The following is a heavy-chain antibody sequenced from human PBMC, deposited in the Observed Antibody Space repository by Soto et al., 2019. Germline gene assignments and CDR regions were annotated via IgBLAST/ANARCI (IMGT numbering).Heavy chain of an antibody. D-gene: IGHD6-13*01. CDR3: ARTNSSSWYADY. Sequence: QVQLQESGPGLVKPSQTLSLTCTVSGGSISSGGYYWSWIREHPGKGLEWIGYIYYSGSTYYNPSLKSRVTISVDTSKNQFSLKLSSVTAADTAVYYCARTNSSSWYADYWGQGTLVTVSS. V-gene: IGHV4-31*03. CDR2: IYYSGST. CDR1: GGSISSGGYY. J-gene: IGHJ4*02.